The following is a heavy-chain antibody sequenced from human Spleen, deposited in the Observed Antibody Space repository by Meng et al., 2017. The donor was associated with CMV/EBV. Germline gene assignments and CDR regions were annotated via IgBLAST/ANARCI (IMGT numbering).Heavy chain of an antibody. V-gene: IGHV4-31*03. CDR3: ARGYLVYGSGSDY. J-gene: IGHJ4*02. Sequence: LRLSCTVSGDSISSGGYYWTWIRQHPGKGLEWIGYIYYSGNTYYNPSLKSRVTISVDTSKNQFSLKLSSVTAADTAVYYCARGYLVYGSGSDYWGQGTLVTVSS. CDR1: GDSISSGGYY. CDR2: IYYSGNT. D-gene: IGHD3-10*01.